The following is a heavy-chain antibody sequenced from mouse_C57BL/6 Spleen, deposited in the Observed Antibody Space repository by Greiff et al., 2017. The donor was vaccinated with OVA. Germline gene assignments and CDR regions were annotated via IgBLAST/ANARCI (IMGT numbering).Heavy chain of an antibody. V-gene: IGHV1-39*01. J-gene: IGHJ2*01. CDR2: INPNYGTT. CDR3: ATIATVVEDYFDY. D-gene: IGHD1-1*01. CDR1: GYSFTDYN. Sequence: VQLKQSGPELVKPGASVKISCKASGYSFTDYNMNWVKQSHGKSLEWIGVINPNYGTTSYNQKFKGKATLTVDQSSSTAYMQLNSLTSEDSAVYYCATIATVVEDYFDYWGKGTTLTVSS.